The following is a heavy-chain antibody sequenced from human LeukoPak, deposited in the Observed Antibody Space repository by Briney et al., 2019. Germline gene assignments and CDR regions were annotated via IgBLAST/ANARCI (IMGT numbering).Heavy chain of an antibody. J-gene: IGHJ4*02. V-gene: IGHV3-48*02. CDR3: ATDWGSSDY. Sequence: GGSLRLFCASSGFTLSSQSMNGVRQAPGKGLEWVSYISSTSNTIYYADSVKGRFTISRDNAKNSLYLQMNSLRDEDTAVYYCATDWGSSDYWDEGTLVTVSS. CDR2: ISSTSNTI. D-gene: IGHD7-27*01. CDR1: GFTLSSQS.